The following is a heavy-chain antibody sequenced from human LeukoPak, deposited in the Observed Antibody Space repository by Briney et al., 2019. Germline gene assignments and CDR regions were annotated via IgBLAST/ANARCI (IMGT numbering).Heavy chain of an antibody. CDR1: GYTFTGYY. V-gene: IGHV1-8*02. D-gene: IGHD3-3*01. CDR3: ARALPTYYDFWSGYYGFANWFAP. CDR2: INTNIGNT. Sequence: ASVKVSCKASGYTFTGYYMHSVRQTPGHGLEWMGRINTNIGNTGYARKFQGRVTMTRNTSISTAYMELSSLRSEDTAVYCCARALPTYYDFWSGYYGFANWFAPWGQGTLVTVS. J-gene: IGHJ5*02.